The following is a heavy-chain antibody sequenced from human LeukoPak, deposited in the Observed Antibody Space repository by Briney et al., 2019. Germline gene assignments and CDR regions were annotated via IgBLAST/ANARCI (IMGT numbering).Heavy chain of an antibody. D-gene: IGHD5-18*01. J-gene: IGHJ4*02. CDR3: ARVGRGYSFNVYYFDY. V-gene: IGHV3-23*01. Sequence: GGSLRLSCTASGFTFGDYAMSWFRQAPGKGLEWVSAISGSGGSTYYADSVKGRFTISRDNSKNTLYLQMKSLRAEDTAVYYCARVGRGYSFNVYYFDYWGQGTLVTVSS. CDR1: GFTFGDYA. CDR2: ISGSGGST.